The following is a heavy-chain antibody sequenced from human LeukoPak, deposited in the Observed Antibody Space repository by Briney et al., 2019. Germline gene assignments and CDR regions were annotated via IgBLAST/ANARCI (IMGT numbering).Heavy chain of an antibody. D-gene: IGHD5-24*01. CDR1: GFTVSSNY. V-gene: IGHV3-66*01. CDR2: IYSGGST. J-gene: IGHJ6*03. CDR3: ARVGGDGYNLDRYMDV. Sequence: PGGSLRLSCAASGFTVSSNYMSWVRQAPGKGLEWVSVIYSGGSTYCADSVKGRFTISRDNSKNTLYLQMNSLRAEDTAVYYCARVGGDGYNLDRYMDVWGKGTTVTVSS.